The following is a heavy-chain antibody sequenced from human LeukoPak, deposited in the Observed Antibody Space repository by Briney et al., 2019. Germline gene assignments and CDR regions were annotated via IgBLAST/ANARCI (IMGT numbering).Heavy chain of an antibody. CDR2: ISGTGGST. D-gene: IGHD3-9*01. CDR1: GFTFSTYA. V-gene: IGHV3-23*01. CDR3: AKAFGDILTGYYYYFDY. Sequence: GGSLRLSCAASGFTFSTYAMSWVRQAPGKGLEWVSAISGTGGSTYYADSVKGRFTISRDNSKNTLYLQMNSLRAEDTAVYYCAKAFGDILTGYYYYFDYWGQGTLVTVSS. J-gene: IGHJ4*02.